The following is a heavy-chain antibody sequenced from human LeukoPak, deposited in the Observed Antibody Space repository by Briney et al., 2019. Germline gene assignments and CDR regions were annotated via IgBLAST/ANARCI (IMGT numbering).Heavy chain of an antibody. D-gene: IGHD3-3*01. Sequence: GGSLRLSCAASGFTVSSNYMSWVRQAPGKELEWVSVIYSGGSTYYADSVKGRFTISRDNSKNTLYLQMNSLRAEDTAVYYCARGDYDFWSGYRDRVFDYWGQGTLVTVSS. CDR2: IYSGGST. CDR1: GFTVSSNY. CDR3: ARGDYDFWSGYRDRVFDY. V-gene: IGHV3-66*01. J-gene: IGHJ4*02.